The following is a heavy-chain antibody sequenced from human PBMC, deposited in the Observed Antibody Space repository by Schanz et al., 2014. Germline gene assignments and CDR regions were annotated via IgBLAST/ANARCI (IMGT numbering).Heavy chain of an antibody. CDR3: AKQDGYIVVVPVDY. Sequence: DVQLVESGGGLVQPGGSLRLSCAASGFTFTGHWMSWVRQAPGKGLEWVSSIIGSGGNTFYADSVKGRFTISRDNSKNTLYLQMNSLRAEDTAVYYCAKQDGYIVVVPVDYWGQGTLVTVSS. D-gene: IGHD2-2*01. V-gene: IGHV3-23*04. J-gene: IGHJ4*02. CDR2: IIGSGGNT. CDR1: GFTFTGHW.